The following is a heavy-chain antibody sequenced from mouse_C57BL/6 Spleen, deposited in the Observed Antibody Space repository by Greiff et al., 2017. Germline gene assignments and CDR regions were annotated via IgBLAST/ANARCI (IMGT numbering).Heavy chain of an antibody. J-gene: IGHJ2*01. CDR3: AREGTTVVAPLDY. CDR2: ISSGSSTI. V-gene: IGHV5-17*01. D-gene: IGHD1-1*01. Sequence: VKLVESGGGLVKPGGSLKLSCAASGFTFSDYGMHWVRQAPEKGLEWVAYISSGSSTIYYADTVKGRFTISRDNAKNTLFLQMTSLRSEDTAMYYCAREGTTVVAPLDYWGQGTTLTVSS. CDR1: GFTFSDYG.